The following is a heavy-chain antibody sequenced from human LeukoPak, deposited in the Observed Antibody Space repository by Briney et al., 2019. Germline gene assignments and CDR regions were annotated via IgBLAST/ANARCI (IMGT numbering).Heavy chain of an antibody. Sequence: TXSLTXXXXXGSXXXYYWNWIRQPPGKGVEWIGYVYNRGTTSYNPSLESRVTISVHTSRSQFSLNLRSLTAAHSAVYYCARSPGFVDTTSGEWFDPWGQGALVTVSS. CDR3: ARSPGFVDTTSGEWFDP. D-gene: IGHD3-10*01. CDR2: VYNRGTT. V-gene: IGHV4-59*01. J-gene: IGHJ5*02. CDR1: XGSXXXYY.